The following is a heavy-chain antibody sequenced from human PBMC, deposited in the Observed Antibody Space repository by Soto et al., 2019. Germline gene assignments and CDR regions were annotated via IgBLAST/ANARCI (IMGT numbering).Heavy chain of an antibody. V-gene: IGHV1-18*04. Sequence: QVKLVQSGVEVKKPGASVTVSCKASGYTFISHGISWVRQAPGQGLEWMGGISGKNGNTNYAQKLQGRVTLTTDTSTSTAYMELSSLRSDDTAVYYCASVSSSIVVVPDYGMDVGGQGTTVTVSS. CDR2: ISGKNGNT. CDR1: GYTFISHG. J-gene: IGHJ6*02. D-gene: IGHD2-2*01. CDR3: ASVSSSIVVVPDYGMDV.